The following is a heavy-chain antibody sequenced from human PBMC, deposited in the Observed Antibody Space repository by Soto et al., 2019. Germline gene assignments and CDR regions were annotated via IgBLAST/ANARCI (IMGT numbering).Heavy chain of an antibody. V-gene: IGHV1-46*02. J-gene: IGHJ6*02. D-gene: IGHD1-26*01. CDR2: IRPYDGST. Sequence: QVQLVQSGAEVKKPGASVKVSCKASGFTFNNYFFHWVRQAPRQGLEWMGIIRPYDGSTNYEQSSQGRVTRTSATYTRTVYMELSSLRSEDTAVYYCGRGDVRGSTGFYYCYGRHVWGQGSTVTVSS. CDR3: GRGDVRGSTGFYYCYGRHV. CDR1: GFTFNNYF.